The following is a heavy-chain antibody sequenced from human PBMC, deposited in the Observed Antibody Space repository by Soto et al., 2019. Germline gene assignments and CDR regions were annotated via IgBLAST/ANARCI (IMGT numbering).Heavy chain of an antibody. CDR3: ARADSNYDILTVYMPVPTDDAFDI. J-gene: IGHJ3*02. D-gene: IGHD3-9*01. V-gene: IGHV1-18*01. CDR2: ISAYNGNT. Sequence: QVQLVQSGAEVKKPGASVKVSCKASGYTFTSYGISWVRQAPGQGLEWMGWISAYNGNTNHAQKLQGRVTMTTDTSTSTADMELRSLSSDDTAVYSCARADSNYDILTVYMPVPTDDAFDICGHGTMVTVPS. CDR1: GYTFTSYG.